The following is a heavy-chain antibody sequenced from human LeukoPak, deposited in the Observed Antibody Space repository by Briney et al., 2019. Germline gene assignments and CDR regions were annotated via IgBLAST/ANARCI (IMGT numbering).Heavy chain of an antibody. Sequence: PGGSLRLSCTGSGFTFSSYWMSWVRQAPGKGLEWVANIKQDGSEKYYVDSVKGRFTISRDNAKNSLYLQMSNLRAEDTAVYFCARGGGLDVWGQGATVTVSS. D-gene: IGHD3-16*01. J-gene: IGHJ6*02. CDR2: IKQDGSEK. CDR3: ARGGGLDV. V-gene: IGHV3-7*03. CDR1: GFTFSSYW.